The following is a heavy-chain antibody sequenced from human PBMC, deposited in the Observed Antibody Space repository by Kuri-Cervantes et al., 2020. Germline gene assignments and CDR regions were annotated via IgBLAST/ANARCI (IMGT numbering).Heavy chain of an antibody. CDR3: AREGCSGVSDTDAFDM. J-gene: IGHJ3*02. V-gene: IGHV3-30-3*01. Sequence: SLKISCAAAYSTFSSYAMHWVRRAPDKRLEWVSIIAYDGSNKYSADSVKGRFNISRDNSKITLYRQMNSLRAEDTAVYYCAREGCSGVSDTDAFDMWGLGTMVTVSS. D-gene: IGHD2-15*01. CDR1: YSTFSSYA. CDR2: IAYDGSNK.